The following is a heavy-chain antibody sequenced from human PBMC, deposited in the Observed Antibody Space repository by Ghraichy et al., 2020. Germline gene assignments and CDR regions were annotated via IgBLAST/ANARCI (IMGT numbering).Heavy chain of an antibody. Sequence: GGSLRLSCAASGFTFSSYAMSWVRQAPGKGLEWVSAISGSGGSTYYADSVKGRFTISRDNSKNTLYLQMNSLRAEDTAVYYCAKIKGGGGYSDYFDYWGQGTLVTVSS. CDR2: ISGSGGST. J-gene: IGHJ4*02. D-gene: IGHD3-22*01. CDR3: AKIKGGGGYSDYFDY. CDR1: GFTFSSYA. V-gene: IGHV3-23*01.